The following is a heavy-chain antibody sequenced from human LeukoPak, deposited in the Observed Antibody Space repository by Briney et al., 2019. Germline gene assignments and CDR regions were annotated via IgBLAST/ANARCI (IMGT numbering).Heavy chain of an antibody. CDR3: AREWTDYYDSSGYGMDV. CDR1: GGSISSYY. Sequence: SETLSLTCTVSGGSISSYYWSWIRQPAGKGLEWIGCIYTSGSTNYNPSLKSRVTMSVDTSKNQFSLKLSSVTAADTAVYYCAREWTDYYDSSGYGMDVWGQGTTVTVSS. D-gene: IGHD3-22*01. CDR2: IYTSGST. J-gene: IGHJ6*02. V-gene: IGHV4-4*07.